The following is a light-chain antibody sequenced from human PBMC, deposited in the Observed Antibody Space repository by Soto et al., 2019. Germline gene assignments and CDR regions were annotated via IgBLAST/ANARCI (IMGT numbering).Light chain of an antibody. CDR1: EIFSSN. V-gene: IGKV3-15*01. Sequence: EIVMTQSPATLSVSPGESVTLSCRSSEIFSSNLAWYQQRPGQAPRLLIYGVSTRDTGVPARFSGSASGTELTLTISSLQSEDFAVYFCQQYNDWPRTFGQGTRLEIK. CDR2: GVS. J-gene: IGKJ5*01. CDR3: QQYNDWPRT.